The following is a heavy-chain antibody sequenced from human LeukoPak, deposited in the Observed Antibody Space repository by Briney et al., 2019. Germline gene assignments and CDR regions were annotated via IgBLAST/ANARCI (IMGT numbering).Heavy chain of an antibody. CDR1: GGSIGSYY. CDR2: IYYSGST. Sequence: ASETLSLTCTVSGGSIGSYYWSWIRQPPGKGLEWIGYIYYSGSTNYNPSLKSRVTISVDTSKNQFSLKLSSVTAADTAVYYCARVKHAADLFFDYWGQGTLVTVSS. J-gene: IGHJ4*02. D-gene: IGHD6-13*01. CDR3: ARVKHAADLFFDY. V-gene: IGHV4-59*01.